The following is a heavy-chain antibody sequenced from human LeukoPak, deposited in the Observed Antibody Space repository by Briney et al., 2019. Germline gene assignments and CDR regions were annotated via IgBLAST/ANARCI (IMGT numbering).Heavy chain of an antibody. CDR3: ANLYYDSSGDDY. V-gene: IGHV3-30*18. CDR1: GFTFSSYG. D-gene: IGHD3-22*01. CDR2: ISYDGSNK. J-gene: IGHJ4*02. Sequence: GGSLRLSCAASGFTFSSYGMHWVRQAPGKGLEWVAVISYDGSNKYYADSVKGRFTISRDNSKNTLYLQMNSPRAEDTAVYYCANLYYDSSGDDYWGQGTLVTVSS.